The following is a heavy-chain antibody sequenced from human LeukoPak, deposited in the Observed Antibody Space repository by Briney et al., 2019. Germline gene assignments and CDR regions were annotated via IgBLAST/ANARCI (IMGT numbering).Heavy chain of an antibody. CDR3: ARGGGILYWYNWFDP. CDR1: GGTFSSYA. J-gene: IGHJ5*02. V-gene: IGHV1-69*01. CDR2: IIPIFGTA. D-gene: IGHD2-8*02. Sequence: ASVKVSCKASGGTFSSYAISWVRQAPGQGLEWMGGIIPIFGTANYAQKFQGRVTITADESTSTAYMELSSLRSEDTAVYYCARGGGILYWYNWFDPWGQGTLVTVSS.